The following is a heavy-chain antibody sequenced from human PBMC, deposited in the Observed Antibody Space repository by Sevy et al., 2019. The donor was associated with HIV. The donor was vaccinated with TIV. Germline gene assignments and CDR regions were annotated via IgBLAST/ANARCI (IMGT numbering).Heavy chain of an antibody. V-gene: IGHV3-30-3*01. J-gene: IGHJ6*03. Sequence: GGSLRLSCAASGFTFSSYAVHWVRQAPGKGLEWVAVISYDGSNKYYADSVKGRFTISRDNSKNTLYLQMNSLRAEDTAVYYCARDRGITMVRGVITHYMDVWGKGTTVTVSS. CDR3: ARDRGITMVRGVITHYMDV. CDR2: ISYDGSNK. CDR1: GFTFSSYA. D-gene: IGHD3-10*01.